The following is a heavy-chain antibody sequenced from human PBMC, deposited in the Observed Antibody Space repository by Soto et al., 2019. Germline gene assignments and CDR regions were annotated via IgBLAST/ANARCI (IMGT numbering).Heavy chain of an antibody. CDR2: ISGSGGST. J-gene: IGHJ3*02. V-gene: IGHV3-23*01. Sequence: EVQLLESGGGLVRPGGSLRLSCAASGFTFSSYAMSWVRQAPGQGLEWVSGISGSGGSTWSADSVKGRFTISRDNSKNTLCLQMNSLRAEDSAVYYCARPSPFAFDIWGQGTMVTVSS. CDR1: GFTFSSYA. CDR3: ARPSPFAFDI.